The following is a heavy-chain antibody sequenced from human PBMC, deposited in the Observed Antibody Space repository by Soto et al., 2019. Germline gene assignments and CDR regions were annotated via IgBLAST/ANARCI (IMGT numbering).Heavy chain of an antibody. D-gene: IGHD3-16*01. CDR3: AKDRRAGGNSAFYFDF. J-gene: IGHJ5*01. V-gene: IGHV3-23*01. CDR2: ISATGGGT. CDR1: GFKFSSDA. Sequence: GGSLRLSCAASGFKFSSDAMSWVRQAPGKGLEWVSLISATGGGTYYADSVKGRFTISRDNSDNTLYLQVHSLRAEDTAVYYCAKDRRAGGNSAFYFDFWGQGAQVTVSS.